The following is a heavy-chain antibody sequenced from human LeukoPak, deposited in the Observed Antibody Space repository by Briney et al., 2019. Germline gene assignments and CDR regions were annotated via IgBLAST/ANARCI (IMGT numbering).Heavy chain of an antibody. D-gene: IGHD6-13*01. Sequence: GGSLRLSCAASGFTFDYYAMHWVRQAPGQGLEWVSLISGDGGSTYYTDSVKGRFTISRDNSKNSLYLQMNSLRTEDTALYYCAQDKGGSSWYYLDSWGQGTLVTVSS. CDR2: ISGDGGST. CDR3: AQDKGGSSWYYLDS. J-gene: IGHJ4*02. CDR1: GFTFDYYA. V-gene: IGHV3-43*02.